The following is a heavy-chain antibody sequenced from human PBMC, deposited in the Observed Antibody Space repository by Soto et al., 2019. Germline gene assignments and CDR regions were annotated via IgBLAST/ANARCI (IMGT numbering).Heavy chain of an antibody. D-gene: IGHD1-1*01. CDR1: GGSLSGYY. V-gene: IGHV4-34*01. J-gene: IGHJ4*02. Sequence: QVQLQQWGAGLLKPSETLSLTCAVYGGSLSGYYRTWIRRPPGKGLEWIGEIHHSGSINYNSSLKSRVTISADTSKNQFFLKLSSVTAADTAVYYCSRGGDAYKAGNYWGQGTLVTVSS. CDR2: IHHSGSI. CDR3: SRGGDAYKAGNY.